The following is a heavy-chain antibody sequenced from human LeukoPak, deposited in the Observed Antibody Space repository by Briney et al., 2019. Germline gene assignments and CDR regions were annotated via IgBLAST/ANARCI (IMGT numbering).Heavy chain of an antibody. J-gene: IGHJ4*02. D-gene: IGHD3-9*01. CDR2: IYNTGST. V-gene: IGHV4-4*07. CDR1: GGSIRSYH. Sequence: PSETLSLTCTVSGGSIRSYHWSWIRQSAGKGLEWIGRIYNTGSTNYNPSLKSRATMSVDTSKNQFSLRLNSMTAADTAVYYCARDFPFGPGYHPFDSWGQGILVSVSS. CDR3: ARDFPFGPGYHPFDS.